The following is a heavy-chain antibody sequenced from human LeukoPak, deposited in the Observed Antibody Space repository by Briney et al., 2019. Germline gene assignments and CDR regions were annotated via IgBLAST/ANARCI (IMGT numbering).Heavy chain of an antibody. J-gene: IGHJ6*03. CDR2: IRYDGSDK. V-gene: IGHV3-30*02. CDR1: GFIFTDYG. CDR3: ARAQERAYYYYYMDV. Sequence: GGSLRLSCAASGFIFTDYGMHWVRQAPGKGLEWLTFIRYDGSDKYYADSVKGRFTISRDNSKNTRYLQMNSLRAEDTAVYYCARAQERAYYYYYMDVWGKGTTVTVSS.